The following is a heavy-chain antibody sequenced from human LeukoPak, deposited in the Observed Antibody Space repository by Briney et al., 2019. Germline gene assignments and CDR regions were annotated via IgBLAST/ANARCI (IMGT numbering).Heavy chain of an antibody. Sequence: ASETLSLTCTVSGGSISSYYWSWIRQPPGKGLEWIGYIYYSGSTNYNPSLKSRVTISVDTSKNQFSLKLSSVTAADTAVYYCARTYGDYFDYWGQGTLATVSS. CDR1: GGSISSYY. J-gene: IGHJ4*02. CDR3: ARTYGDYFDY. V-gene: IGHV4-59*01. CDR2: IYYSGST. D-gene: IGHD4-17*01.